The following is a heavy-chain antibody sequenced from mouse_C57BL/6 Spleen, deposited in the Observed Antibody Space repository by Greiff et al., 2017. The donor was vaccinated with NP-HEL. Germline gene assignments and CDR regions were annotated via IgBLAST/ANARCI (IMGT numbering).Heavy chain of an antibody. J-gene: IGHJ1*03. D-gene: IGHD2-5*01. CDR2: IYPGDGDT. CDR1: GYAFSSSW. CDR3: ARSRSNYGDQYWDVDV. Sequence: VQLQQSGAELVKPGASVKISCKASGYAFSSSWMNWVKQWPGKGLEWIGQIYPGDGDTNYNGKFKGKATLNADKSSSTAYMQLRSLTSEDSAGYICARSRSNYGDQYWDVDVWGTGTTVTVSS. V-gene: IGHV1-80*01.